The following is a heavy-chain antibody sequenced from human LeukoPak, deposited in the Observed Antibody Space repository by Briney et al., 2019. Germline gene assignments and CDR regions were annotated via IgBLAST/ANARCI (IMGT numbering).Heavy chain of an antibody. D-gene: IGHD3-3*01. CDR3: ARATIDFWSGYYVNYYYYYMDV. Sequence: GGSLRLSCAASGFTFSSYAMSWVRQAPGKGLEWVSVLSGSGGSTYYADSVKGRFTISRDNAKNSLYLQMNSLRAKDTAVYYCARATIDFWSGYYVNYYYYYMDVWGKGTTVTVSS. J-gene: IGHJ6*03. V-gene: IGHV3-23*01. CDR1: GFTFSSYA. CDR2: LSGSGGST.